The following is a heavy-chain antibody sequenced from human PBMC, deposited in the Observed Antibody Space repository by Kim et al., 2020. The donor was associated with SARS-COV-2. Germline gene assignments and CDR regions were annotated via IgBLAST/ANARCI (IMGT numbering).Heavy chain of an antibody. J-gene: IGHJ4*02. Sequence: GGSLRLSCAASGFTFSNAWMSWVRQAPGKGLEWVGRIKSKTDGGTTDYAAPVKGRFTISRDDSKNTLYLQMNSLKTEDTAVYYCTTRAGPATYYFDYWGQGTLVTVSS. V-gene: IGHV3-15*01. CDR2: IKSKTDGGTT. CDR1: GFTFSNAW. D-gene: IGHD1-1*01. CDR3: TTRAGPATYYFDY.